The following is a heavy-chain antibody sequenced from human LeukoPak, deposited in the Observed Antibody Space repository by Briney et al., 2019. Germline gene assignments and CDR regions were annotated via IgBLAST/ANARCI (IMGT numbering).Heavy chain of an antibody. CDR3: ARDGFSSAINS. CDR1: GFTFSSYW. CDR2: IKEDGSQK. J-gene: IGHJ4*02. V-gene: IGHV3-7*01. Sequence: GGSLRLSCAASGFTFSSYWMSWVRQAPGKGLEWVANIKEDGSQKNYVDSVRGRFAISRDNAKNSLYLQMNSLRAEDTAVYYCARDGFSSAINSWGQGTLVTVSP. D-gene: IGHD2-21*02.